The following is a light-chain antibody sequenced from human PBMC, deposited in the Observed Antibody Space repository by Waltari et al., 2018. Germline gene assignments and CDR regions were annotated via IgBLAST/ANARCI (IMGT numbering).Light chain of an antibody. CDR3: CSYASSSEV. J-gene: IGLJ2*01. CDR1: SSDVGGDNY. Sequence: HSALTQPRSVSASPGQYVTISCTGTSSDVGGDNYVSWYQQHPGKAPKLMNYDGSKPPAVVPGLFSGTKSGNTASLTISGLQAEDEADYYCCSYASSSEVFGGGTKLTVL. V-gene: IGLV2-11*01. CDR2: DGS.